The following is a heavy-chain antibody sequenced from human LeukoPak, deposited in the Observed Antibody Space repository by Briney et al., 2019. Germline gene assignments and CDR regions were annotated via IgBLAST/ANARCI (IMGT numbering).Heavy chain of an antibody. CDR1: GYSFINYW. J-gene: IGHJ4*02. CDR2: IYPGDSDT. D-gene: IGHD3-10*01. V-gene: IGHV5-51*01. Sequence: GESLKISCKGSGYSFINYWIGWVRQMPGKGLEWMGIIYPGDSDTRYSPSFQGQVTISADKSISTAYLQWSSLKASDTAKYYCARHGAGNYSPYDYWGQGTLVTVSS. CDR3: ARHGAGNYSPYDY.